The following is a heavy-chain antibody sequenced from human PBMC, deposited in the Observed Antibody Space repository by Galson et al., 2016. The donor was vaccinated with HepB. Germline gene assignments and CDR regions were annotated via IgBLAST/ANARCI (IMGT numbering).Heavy chain of an antibody. CDR3: ARGFVGSGMNV. CDR2: INWSGDST. J-gene: IGHJ6*02. V-gene: IGHV3-20*01. Sequence: SLRLSCAASGLTFDDYGMTWVRQAPGKGLEWVSGINWSGDSTAYADSVKGRFTISRDDAKNSLYLQMSSLRAEDTALYQWARGFVGSGMNVWSQGTTVTVSS. CDR1: GLTFDDYG. D-gene: IGHD3-10*01.